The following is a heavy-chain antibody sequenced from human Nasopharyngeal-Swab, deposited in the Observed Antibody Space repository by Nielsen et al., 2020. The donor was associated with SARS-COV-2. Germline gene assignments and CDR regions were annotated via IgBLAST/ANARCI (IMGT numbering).Heavy chain of an antibody. CDR2: IYTSGST. CDR1: DGSIFSYY. J-gene: IGHJ5*02. V-gene: IGHV4-4*07. CDR3: AKEGATGWFDP. Sequence: GSLRLSCTVPDGSIFSYYWSWIRQPAGKGLEWIGRIYTSGSTNYNPSLKSRVTMFMDTSKNQFSLKLRSVTAADTAVYYCAKEGATGWFDPWGQGTLVTVSS.